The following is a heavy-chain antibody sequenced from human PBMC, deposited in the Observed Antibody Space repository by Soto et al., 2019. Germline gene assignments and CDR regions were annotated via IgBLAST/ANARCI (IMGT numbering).Heavy chain of an antibody. D-gene: IGHD3-3*01. V-gene: IGHV4-38-2*01. CDR3: ASDPGGFGVVTGFDY. CDR1: GYSISSGYY. J-gene: IGHJ4*02. Sequence: SETLSLTCAVSGYSISSGYYWGWIRQPPGKGLVWIGSIYHSGSTYYNPSLKSRVTISVDTSKNQFSLKLSSVTAADTAVYYCASDPGGFGVVTGFDYWGQGTLVTVSS. CDR2: IYHSGST.